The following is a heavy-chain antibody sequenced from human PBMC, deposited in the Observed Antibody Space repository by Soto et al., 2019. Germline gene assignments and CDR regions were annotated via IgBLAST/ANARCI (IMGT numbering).Heavy chain of an antibody. Sequence: QVQVVESGGGVVQPGRSLRLSCATSGFAISNFGMHWVRQVPGKGLEWVAVIWHNGKNKDYADYAKGRFTISRDNSKNILYLEMNSLRVEDTAIYYCARDPGQDEAMDYWGQGTLVTVSS. CDR1: GFAISNFG. CDR3: ARDPGQDEAMDY. CDR2: IWHNGKNK. V-gene: IGHV3-33*04. J-gene: IGHJ4*02.